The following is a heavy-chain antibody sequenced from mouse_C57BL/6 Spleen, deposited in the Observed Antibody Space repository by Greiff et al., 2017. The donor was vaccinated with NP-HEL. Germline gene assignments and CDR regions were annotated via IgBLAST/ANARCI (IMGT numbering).Heavy chain of an antibody. CDR1: GYTFTSYW. Sequence: VQLQQPGAELVKPGASVKMSCKASGYTFTSYWITWVKQRPGQGLEWIGDIYPGSGSTNYNEKFKSKATLTVDTSSSTAYMQLSSLTSEDSAVYYCARGGLRLRAMDYWGQGTSVTVSS. CDR3: ARGGLRLRAMDY. CDR2: IYPGSGST. D-gene: IGHD3-2*02. V-gene: IGHV1-55*01. J-gene: IGHJ4*01.